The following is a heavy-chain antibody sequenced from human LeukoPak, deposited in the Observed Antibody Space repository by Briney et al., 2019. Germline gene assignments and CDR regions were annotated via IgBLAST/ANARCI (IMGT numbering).Heavy chain of an antibody. J-gene: IGHJ4*02. Sequence: SVKVSCTASGGTFSSYAISWVRQAPGQGLEWMGGIIPIFGTANYAQKFQSRVTITADESTSTAYMELSSLRSEDTAVYYCARDCSSTSCYDGNWGQGTLVTVSS. CDR1: GGTFSSYA. CDR3: ARDCSSTSCYDGN. CDR2: IIPIFGTA. V-gene: IGHV1-69*01. D-gene: IGHD2-2*01.